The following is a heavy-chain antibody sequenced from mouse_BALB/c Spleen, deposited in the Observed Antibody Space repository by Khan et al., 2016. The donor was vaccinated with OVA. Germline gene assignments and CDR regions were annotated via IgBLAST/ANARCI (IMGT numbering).Heavy chain of an antibody. CDR2: IWAGGST. J-gene: IGHJ3*01. Sequence: VKLEESGPGLVAPSQTLSITCTVSGFSLSSYGVHWVRQPPGKGLEWLGVIWAGGSTNHNSALMSRLSISKDNSKSQVFLKMNSLQTDDTAMYYCARAFYYGAWFAYWGQGTLVTVSA. D-gene: IGHD1-1*01. CDR1: GFSLSSYG. CDR3: ARAFYYGAWFAY. V-gene: IGHV2-9*02.